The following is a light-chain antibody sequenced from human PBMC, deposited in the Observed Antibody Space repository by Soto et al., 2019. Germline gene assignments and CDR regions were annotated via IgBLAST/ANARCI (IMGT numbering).Light chain of an antibody. CDR2: EVS. CDR3: SSYTSSSTLD. V-gene: IGLV2-14*01. CDR1: SSDVGGYNY. J-gene: IGLJ1*01. Sequence: QSVLTQPASVSGSPGQSITISSTGTSSDVGGYNYVSWYQQHPGKAPKLMIYEVSNRPSGVSNRFSGSKSGNTASLTISGLQAEDEADYYCSSYTSSSTLDFGTGTKLTVL.